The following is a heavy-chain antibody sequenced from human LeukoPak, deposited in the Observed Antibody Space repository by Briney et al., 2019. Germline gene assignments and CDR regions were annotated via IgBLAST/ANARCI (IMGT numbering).Heavy chain of an antibody. CDR1: GFTFSRSA. Sequence: PRGSLRLSCSASGFTFSRSAMHWVRQAPGKGLEWVAYLHHDGSKKYNADSVKGRFTISRDNSRNTLYLDMTSLRAEDTAVYFCVKDKGNNVGLFYYFDYWGQGTLVAVSS. CDR2: LHHDGSKK. J-gene: IGHJ4*02. V-gene: IGHV3-30*02. CDR3: VKDKGNNVGLFYYFDY. D-gene: IGHD2-15*01.